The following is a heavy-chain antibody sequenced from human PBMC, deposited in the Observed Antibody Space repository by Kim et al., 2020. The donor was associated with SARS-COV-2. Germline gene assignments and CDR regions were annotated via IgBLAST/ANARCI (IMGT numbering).Heavy chain of an antibody. V-gene: IGHV3-43D*03. D-gene: IGHD6-13*01. CDR2: ISWDGGST. Sequence: GGSLRLSCAASGFTFDDYAMHWVRQAPGKGLEWVSLISWDGGSTYYADSVKGRFTISRDNSKNSLYLQMNSLRAEDTALYYCAKDAVRYSSSWYDPPHYYYYGMDVWGQGTTVTVSS. CDR3: AKDAVRYSSSWYDPPHYYYYGMDV. J-gene: IGHJ6*02. CDR1: GFTFDDYA.